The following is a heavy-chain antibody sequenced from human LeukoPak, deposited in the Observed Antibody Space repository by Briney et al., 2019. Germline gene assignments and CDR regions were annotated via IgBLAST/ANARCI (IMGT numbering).Heavy chain of an antibody. D-gene: IGHD3-22*01. CDR1: GFTFSSYA. CDR3: ARDGIGYSSGYYSPNDY. J-gene: IGHJ4*02. Sequence: GGSLRLSCAASGFTFSSYAMHWVRQAPGKGLEWVAVISYDGSNEYYADSVKGRFTISRDNSKNTLYLQMNSLRAEDTAVYYCARDGIGYSSGYYSPNDYWGQGTLVTVSS. CDR2: ISYDGSNE. V-gene: IGHV3-30-3*01.